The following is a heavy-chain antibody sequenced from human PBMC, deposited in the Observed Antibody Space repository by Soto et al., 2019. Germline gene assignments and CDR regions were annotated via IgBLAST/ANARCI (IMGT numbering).Heavy chain of an antibody. J-gene: IGHJ3*02. CDR3: ARVGGGYQLLHAFDI. CDR2: ISSSSSYI. Sequence: PGGSLRLSCAASGFTFSSYSMNWVRQAPGKGLEWVSSISSSSSYICYADSVKGRFTISRDNAKNSLYLQMNSLRAEDTAVYYCARVGGGYQLLHAFDIWGQGTMVTVSS. V-gene: IGHV3-21*01. D-gene: IGHD2-2*01. CDR1: GFTFSSYS.